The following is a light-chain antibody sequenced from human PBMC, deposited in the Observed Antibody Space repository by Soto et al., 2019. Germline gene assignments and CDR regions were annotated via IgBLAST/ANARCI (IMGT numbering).Light chain of an antibody. CDR2: GAS. J-gene: IGKJ1*01. CDR3: QQYETFSGT. V-gene: IGKV1-16*01. CDR1: QGVRSH. Sequence: DIQMTQSPSSLSASVGDRVTITCRASQGVRSHLNWFQQKPGKAPDLLIYGASTLQFGVPSRFSGSGSGTKFTLTIASLQPDDFATYYCQQYETFSGTFGPGTKVDIK.